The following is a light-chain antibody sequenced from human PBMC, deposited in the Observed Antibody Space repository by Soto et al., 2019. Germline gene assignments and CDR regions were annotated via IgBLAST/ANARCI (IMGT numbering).Light chain of an antibody. CDR2: GAS. CDR3: QQYNGWPWT. J-gene: IGKJ1*01. V-gene: IGKV3-15*01. Sequence: VLTQAPATLSFSPGERATLSCGASQSVSSSRLAWYQQKPGQAPRLLMYGASTRATDIPARFSGSGSGTEFTLTITGLQSEDFAVYYCQQYNGWPWTFGLGTKVDIK. CDR1: QSVSSSR.